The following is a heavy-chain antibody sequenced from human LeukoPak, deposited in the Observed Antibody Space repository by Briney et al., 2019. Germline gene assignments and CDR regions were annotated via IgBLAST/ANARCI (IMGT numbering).Heavy chain of an antibody. J-gene: IGHJ5*02. V-gene: IGHV3-33*06. Sequence: PGRSLRLSCTASRFTFSTHGMHWVRQAPGKGLEWVAGIQYGGSDTFYLDSVKGRFTISRDNSKNTLYLQMNSLRAEDTAVYYCAKDVGIASLSNWFDPWGQGTLVTVSS. CDR2: IQYGGSDT. CDR1: RFTFSTHG. D-gene: IGHD2-21*01. CDR3: AKDVGIASLSNWFDP.